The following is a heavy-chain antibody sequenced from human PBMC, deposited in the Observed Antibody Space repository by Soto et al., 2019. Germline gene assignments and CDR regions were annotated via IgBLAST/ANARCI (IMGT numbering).Heavy chain of an antibody. CDR3: ARGSYIVVVVAATPLLNWFDP. D-gene: IGHD2-15*01. CDR1: GVSFSGYY. V-gene: IGHV4-34*01. J-gene: IGHJ5*02. CDR2: TNHSGST. Sequence: SETLSLTCAVYGVSFSGYYWSWIRQPPGKGLEWIGETNHSGSTNYNPSLKSRVTVSVDTSKNQFSLKLSSVTAADAAVYYCARGSYIVVVVAATPLLNWFDPWGQGTLVTVSS.